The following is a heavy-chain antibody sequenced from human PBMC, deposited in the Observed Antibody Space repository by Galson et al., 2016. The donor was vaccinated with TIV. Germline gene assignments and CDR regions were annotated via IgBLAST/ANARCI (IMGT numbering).Heavy chain of an antibody. Sequence: SVKVSCKASGNIFTRDYVHWVRQAPGQGLEWMGVIDPTYGGTTFAQKFQALVTMTRDTSTSTACMEVSGLKSDDTAVYYCIRDLGRLRDFWGQGTLVTVSS. D-gene: IGHD7-27*01. J-gene: IGHJ4*02. CDR1: GNIFTRDY. V-gene: IGHV1-46*03. CDR3: IRDLGRLRDF. CDR2: IDPTYGGT.